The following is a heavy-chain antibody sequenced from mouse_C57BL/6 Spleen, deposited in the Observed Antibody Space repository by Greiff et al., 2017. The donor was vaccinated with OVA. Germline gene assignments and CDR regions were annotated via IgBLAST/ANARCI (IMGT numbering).Heavy chain of an antibody. CDR2: INYDGSST. J-gene: IGHJ2*01. D-gene: IGHD1-1*01. Sequence: EVQRVESEGGLVQPGSSMKLSCTASGFTFSDYYMAWVRQVPEKGLEWVANINYDGSSTYYLDSLKSRFIISRDNAKNILYLQMSSLKSEDTATYYCAREGTTRGYFDYWGQGTTLTVSS. CDR3: AREGTTRGYFDY. V-gene: IGHV5-16*01. CDR1: GFTFSDYY.